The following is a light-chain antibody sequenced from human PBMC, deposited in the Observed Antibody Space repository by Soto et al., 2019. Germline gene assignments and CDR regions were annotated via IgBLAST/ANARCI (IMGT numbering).Light chain of an antibody. J-gene: IGKJ5*01. Sequence: IKLTQSPSSLSACVGDRVTLTCLTGQSIYTYLSWYQQKPGKAPNLLIYVASSLQSGVPSRFSGSGSGTDFTLTITRLEPEDFAVYYCQQYGGSPITFGLGTRLEIK. CDR1: QSIYTY. V-gene: IGKV1-39*01. CDR3: QQYGGSPIT. CDR2: VAS.